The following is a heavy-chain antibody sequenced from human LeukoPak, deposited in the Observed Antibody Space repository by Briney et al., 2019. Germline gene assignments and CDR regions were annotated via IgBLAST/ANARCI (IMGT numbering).Heavy chain of an antibody. CDR2: INPNSGGT. J-gene: IGHJ5*02. Sequence: ASVKVSCKASGYTFTGYYMHWVRQAPGKGLEWMGWINPNSGGTNYAQKFQGRVTMTRDTSISTAYMELSRLRSDDTAVYYCARDKGYCSSNRCYLSLDPWGQGTLVTVSS. CDR1: GYTFTGYY. V-gene: IGHV1-2*02. CDR3: ARDKGYCSSNRCYLSLDP. D-gene: IGHD2-2*01.